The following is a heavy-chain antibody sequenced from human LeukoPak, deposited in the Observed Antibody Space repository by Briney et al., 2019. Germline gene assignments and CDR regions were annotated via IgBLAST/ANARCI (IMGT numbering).Heavy chain of an antibody. V-gene: IGHV1-69*05. J-gene: IGHJ4*02. CDR1: GGTFSSYA. CDR2: ISPICGTA. D-gene: IGHD3-22*01. CDR3: ARALYYDSSGYLIDY. Sequence: GGSVRVSCTASGGTFSSYAMSWVRQAPGQGLEWMGGISPICGTADYAETVKGRVTITRDEATSTVYMEMSRLRAEDTAVYYCARALYYDSSGYLIDYWGQGPLVPVSS.